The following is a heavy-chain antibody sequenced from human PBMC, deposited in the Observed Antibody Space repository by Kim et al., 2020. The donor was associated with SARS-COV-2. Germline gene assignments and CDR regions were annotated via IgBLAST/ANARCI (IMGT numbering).Heavy chain of an antibody. J-gene: IGHJ4*02. V-gene: IGHV1-24*01. Sequence: ASVKVSCKVSGYTLTELSMHWVRQAPGKGLEWMGGFDPEDGETIYAQKFQGRVTMTEDTSTDTAYMELSSLRSEDTAVYYCATLSEGYCSSTSCYTGVFWGQGTLVTVSS. CDR2: FDPEDGET. CDR3: ATLSEGYCSSTSCYTGVF. CDR1: GYTLTELS. D-gene: IGHD2-2*02.